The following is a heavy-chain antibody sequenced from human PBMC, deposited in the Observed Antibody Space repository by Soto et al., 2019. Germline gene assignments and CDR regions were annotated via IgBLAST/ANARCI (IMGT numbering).Heavy chain of an antibody. CDR1: GRTFRSYA. CDR3: ARDEYQLLLDSQYYYGMDV. CDR2: IIPIFGTA. J-gene: IGHJ6*02. Sequence: SSVKVSCKASGRTFRSYAISWLRQAPGQGLEWMGGIIPIFGTANYAQKFQGRVTITTDESTSTAYMELSSLRSEDTAVYYCARDEYQLLLDSQYYYGMDVWGQGTTVKVSS. V-gene: IGHV1-69*05. D-gene: IGHD2-2*01.